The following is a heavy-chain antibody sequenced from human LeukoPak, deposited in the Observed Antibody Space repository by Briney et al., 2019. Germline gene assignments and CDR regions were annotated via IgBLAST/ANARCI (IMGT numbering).Heavy chain of an antibody. CDR1: GYTFTGYY. CDR3: AKTPDRTTKDYYYYYYMDV. CDR2: ISPNSGGT. Sequence: ASVKVSCKASGYTFTGYYMHWVRQAPGQGLEWMGWISPNSGGTNYAQKFQGRVTMTRDTSISTAYMELSRLRSDDTAVYYCAKTPDRTTKDYYYYYYMDVWGKGTTVTVSS. V-gene: IGHV1-2*02. J-gene: IGHJ6*03. D-gene: IGHD2/OR15-2a*01.